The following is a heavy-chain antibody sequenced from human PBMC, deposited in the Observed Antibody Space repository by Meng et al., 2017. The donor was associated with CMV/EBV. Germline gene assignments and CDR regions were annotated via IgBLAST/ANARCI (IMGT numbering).Heavy chain of an antibody. Sequence: SCTVSGGSISSSSYYWGWIRQPPGKGLEWIGSIYYSGSTYYNPSLKSRVTISVDTSKNQFSLKLSSVTAADTAVYYCARDDPVVPAATFFDYWGQGTLVTVSS. J-gene: IGHJ4*02. V-gene: IGHV4-39*07. D-gene: IGHD2-2*01. CDR3: ARDDPVVPAATFFDY. CDR1: GGSISSSSYY. CDR2: IYYSGST.